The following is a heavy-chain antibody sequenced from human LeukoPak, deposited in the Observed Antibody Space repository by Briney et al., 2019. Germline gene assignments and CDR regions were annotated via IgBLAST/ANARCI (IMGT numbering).Heavy chain of an antibody. Sequence: SQTLSVTFAIAGESVSSINGAWNWIRQSPSRGLEWLGRTYYRSKWYNEYAESMKGRITINPDTSKNQFSLQLNSVTPEDTAVYYCARDEGRSGWYTFDYWGQGTLVTVSS. CDR1: GESVSSINGA. CDR2: TYYRSKWYN. J-gene: IGHJ4*02. V-gene: IGHV6-1*01. CDR3: ARDEGRSGWYTFDY. D-gene: IGHD6-19*01.